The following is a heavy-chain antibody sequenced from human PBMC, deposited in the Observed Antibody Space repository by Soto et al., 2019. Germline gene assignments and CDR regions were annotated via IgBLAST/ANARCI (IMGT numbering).Heavy chain of an antibody. J-gene: IGHJ4*02. CDR2: INAGNGNT. CDR1: GYTFTSYA. D-gene: IGHD6-13*01. CDR3: ARGWQQQLAGY. Sequence: ALVKVACQASGYTFTSYAMHWVRQAHGQRLEWMGWINAGNGNTKYSQKFQGRVTITRDTSASTAYMELSSLRSEDTALYYCARGWQQQLAGYWGQGTLVTVSS. V-gene: IGHV1-3*01.